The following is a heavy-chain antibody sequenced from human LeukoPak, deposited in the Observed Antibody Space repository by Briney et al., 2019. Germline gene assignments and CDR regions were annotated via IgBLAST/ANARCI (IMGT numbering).Heavy chain of an antibody. CDR2: IYSGGST. V-gene: IGHV3-66*01. D-gene: IGHD6-13*01. CDR3: ARVGGSSWYRDAFDI. J-gene: IGHJ3*02. Sequence: GGSLRLSCAAPGFTVSSNYMSWVRQAPGKGLEWVSVIYSGGSTYYADSVKGRFTISRDNSKNTLYLQMNSLRAEDTAVYYCARVGGSSWYRDAFDIWGQGTMVTVSS. CDR1: GFTVSSNY.